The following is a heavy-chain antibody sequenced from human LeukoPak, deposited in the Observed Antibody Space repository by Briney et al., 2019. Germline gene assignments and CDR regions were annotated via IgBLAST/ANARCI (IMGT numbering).Heavy chain of an antibody. D-gene: IGHD3-10*01. J-gene: IGHJ4*02. CDR3: ARDTGSGSPPGY. CDR1: GYTFTSYY. V-gene: IGHV1-46*01. CDR2: INPSGGST. Sequence: ASVKVSCRASGYTFTSYYMHWVRQAPGQGLEWMGIINPSGGSTSYAQKFQGRVTMTRDMSTSTVYMELSSLRSEDTAVYYCARDTGSGSPPGYWGQGTLVTVSS.